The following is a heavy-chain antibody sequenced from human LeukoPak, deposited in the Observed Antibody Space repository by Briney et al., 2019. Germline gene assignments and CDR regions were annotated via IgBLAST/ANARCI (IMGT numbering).Heavy chain of an antibody. CDR2: IYHSGST. CDR3: VRTYDYVWGSYPNFDY. V-gene: IGHV4-38-2*02. CDR1: GYSISSGYY. D-gene: IGHD3-16*02. J-gene: IGHJ4*02. Sequence: SETLSLTCTVSGYSISSGYYWGWIRQPPGKGLEWIGSIYHSGSTYYNPSLKSRVTISVDTSKNQFSLKLSSVTAADTAVYYCVRTYDYVWGSYPNFDYWGQGTLVTVSS.